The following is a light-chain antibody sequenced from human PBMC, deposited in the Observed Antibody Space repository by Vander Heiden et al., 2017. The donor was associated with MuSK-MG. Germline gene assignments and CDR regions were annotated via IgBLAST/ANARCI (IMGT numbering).Light chain of an antibody. CDR3: LQTRNWPPIT. J-gene: IGKJ5*01. CDR1: QSVNTY. CDR2: DAS. Sequence: DIVLTQSPATLSLSPGERATLSCRASQSVNTYLAWYQQKPGQAPRLLISDASNRATGIPARFSGSGSGTDFTLTISSLEPEDFAVYYCLQTRNWPPITFGQGTRLEIK. V-gene: IGKV3-11*01.